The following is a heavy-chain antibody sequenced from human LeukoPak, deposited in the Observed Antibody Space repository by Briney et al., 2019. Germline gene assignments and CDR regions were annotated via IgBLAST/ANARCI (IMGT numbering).Heavy chain of an antibody. CDR2: ISSSSNYI. CDR3: ARDLHGESCTTPNCS. V-gene: IGHV3-21*01. J-gene: IGHJ4*02. D-gene: IGHD2-15*01. CDR1: GFTFGFYS. Sequence: GGSLRLSCAASGFTFGFYSMNWVRQAPGKGLEWISSISSSSNYIYYADSVKGRFTISRDNAKNSLYLQMNSLRADDTAMYYCARDLHGESCTTPNCSWGQGTLVTVSS.